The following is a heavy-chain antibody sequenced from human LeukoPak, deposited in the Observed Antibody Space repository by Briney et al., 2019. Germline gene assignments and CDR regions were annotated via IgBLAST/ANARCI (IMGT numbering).Heavy chain of an antibody. CDR3: AKGLGYYYYYYMDV. CDR1: GFTFSSYG. Sequence: GGSLRLSCAASGFTFSSYGMHWVRQAPGKGLEWVAFIRYDGSYKYYADSVKGRFTISRDNSKNTLYLQMNSLRAEDTAVYYCAKGLGYYYYYYMDVWGKGTTVTVSS. J-gene: IGHJ6*03. V-gene: IGHV3-30*02. D-gene: IGHD6-19*01. CDR2: IRYDGSYK.